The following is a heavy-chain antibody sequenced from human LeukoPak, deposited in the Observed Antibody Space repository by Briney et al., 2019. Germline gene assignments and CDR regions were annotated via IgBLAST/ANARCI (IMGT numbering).Heavy chain of an antibody. CDR3: ARGGYCSGGSCSKYYYYYMDV. V-gene: IGHV1-18*01. Sequence: GASVKVSCKASGYTFTSYGISWVRQAPGQGLEWVGWISAYNGNTNYAQKLQGRVTMTTDTSTSTAYMELRSLRSDDTAVYYCARGGYCSGGSCSKYYYYYMDVWGKGTTVTVSS. D-gene: IGHD2-15*01. CDR1: GYTFTSYG. J-gene: IGHJ6*03. CDR2: ISAYNGNT.